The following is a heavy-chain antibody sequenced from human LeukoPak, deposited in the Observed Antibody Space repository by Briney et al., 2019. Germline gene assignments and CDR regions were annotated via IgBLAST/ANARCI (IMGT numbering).Heavy chain of an antibody. V-gene: IGHV3-11*01. CDR3: AKSRASSGVAPAGYDY. CDR1: GFTFSDYY. D-gene: IGHD6-13*01. Sequence: GGSLRLSCAASGFTFSDYYMTWVRQAPGKGLEWVSYISSSGGSTYHADSVKGRFTISRDISKNTLYLQMNSLRAEDTAAYYCAKSRASSGVAPAGYDYWGQGTLVTVSS. J-gene: IGHJ4*02. CDR2: ISSSGGST.